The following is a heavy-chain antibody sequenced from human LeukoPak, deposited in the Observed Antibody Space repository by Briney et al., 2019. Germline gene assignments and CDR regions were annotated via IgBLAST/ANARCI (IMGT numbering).Heavy chain of an antibody. D-gene: IGHD6-13*01. Sequence: GGSLRLSCAASGFTFSSYSMNWVRQAPGKGLKWVSSISSSSSYIYYADSVKGRFTISRDNAKNSLYLQMNSLRAEDTAVYYCARGIAAAGFDYWGQGTLCTFSS. J-gene: IGHJ4*02. CDR2: ISSSSSYI. CDR3: ARGIAAAGFDY. V-gene: IGHV3-21*01. CDR1: GFTFSSYS.